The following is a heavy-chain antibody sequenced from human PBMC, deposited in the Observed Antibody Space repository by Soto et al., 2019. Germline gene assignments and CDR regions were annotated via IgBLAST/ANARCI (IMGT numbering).Heavy chain of an antibody. CDR2: ISHSGST. Sequence: SETLSLTCAVSGDSINISHWWNWVRQPPGKGLEWIGQISHSGSTNYNPSLTSRVNKSVDKSKNHFSLKLTSVTAADTAVYYCARGSEDSSGYSESVFDYWGQGTLVTVSS. CDR1: GDSINISHW. J-gene: IGHJ4*02. V-gene: IGHV4-4*02. CDR3: ARGSEDSSGYSESVFDY. D-gene: IGHD3-22*01.